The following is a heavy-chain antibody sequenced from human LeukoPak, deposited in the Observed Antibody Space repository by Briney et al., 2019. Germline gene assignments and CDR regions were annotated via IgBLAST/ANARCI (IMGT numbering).Heavy chain of an antibody. CDR2: INTDGSIT. V-gene: IGHV3-74*01. J-gene: IGHJ4*02. CDR3: ARDRGPRTGFMVREAYDY. Sequence: PGGSLRLSCAASGFTFSDYWIHWVCQAPGKGLVWVSRINTDGSITNYADSVKGRFSISRDNAKNTLYLQMSSLRAEDTAVYYCARDRGPRTGFMVREAYDYWGQGTLVTVSS. CDR1: GFTFSDYW. D-gene: IGHD3-10*01.